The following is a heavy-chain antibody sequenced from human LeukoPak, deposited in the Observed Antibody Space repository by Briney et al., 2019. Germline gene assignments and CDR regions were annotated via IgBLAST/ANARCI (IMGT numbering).Heavy chain of an antibody. J-gene: IGHJ3*02. CDR3: ATPTVVPAAYDAFDI. V-gene: IGHV1-3*01. CDR2: INAGNANT. CDR1: GYTFTSYP. D-gene: IGHD2-2*01. Sequence: ASVKVSCKASGYTFTSYPMHWVRQAPGQRLEWMGWINAGNANTKYSQKFQGRVTITRDTSASTAYMELSSLRSEDTAVYYCATPTVVPAAYDAFDIWGQGTMVTVSS.